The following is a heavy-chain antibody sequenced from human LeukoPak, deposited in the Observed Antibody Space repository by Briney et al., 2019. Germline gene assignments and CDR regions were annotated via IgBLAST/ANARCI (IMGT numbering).Heavy chain of an antibody. CDR2: ISGRGGST. J-gene: IGHJ4*02. V-gene: IGHV3-23*01. D-gene: IGHD4-17*01. CDR1: GFSFSTYA. CDR3: AKAMTTVTTLRGFDY. Sequence: GGSLRLSCAASGFSFSTYAMTWVRQAPGKGLEWVSEISGRGGSTYYADSVKGRFTISRDNSKNTLYLQMNSLRAEDTAVYYCAKAMTTVTTLRGFDYWGQGTLVTVSS.